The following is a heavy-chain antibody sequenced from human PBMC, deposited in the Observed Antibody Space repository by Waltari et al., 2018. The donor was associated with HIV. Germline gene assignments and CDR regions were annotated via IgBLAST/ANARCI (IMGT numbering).Heavy chain of an antibody. D-gene: IGHD4-4*01. V-gene: IGHV3-74*01. CDR2: INSDGSST. CDR1: GFTFRCYW. CDR3: ATFPINDHSNKRLGY. J-gene: IGHJ4*02. Sequence: EVQLVESGGGLVQTGGSLRLSCAASGFTFRCYWYHWVRQPPGKGLVWVSRINSDGSSTTYADSVKGRFTISRDNAKNTLYLQMNSLRDEDTAVYYCATFPINDHSNKRLGYWGQGTLVTVSS.